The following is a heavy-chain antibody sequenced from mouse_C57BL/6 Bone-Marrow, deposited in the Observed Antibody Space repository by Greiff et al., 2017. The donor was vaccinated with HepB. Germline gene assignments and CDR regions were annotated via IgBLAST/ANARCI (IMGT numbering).Heavy chain of an antibody. J-gene: IGHJ2*01. Sequence: VQLQQSGAELVRPGASVKLSCTASGFNINDYYMHWVKQRPEQGLEWIGRIDPEDGDTEYAPKFQGKATMTADTSSNTAYLQHSSLTSEDTAVYYCTFDGYYRYYFDYWGQGTTLTVSA. CDR3: TFDGYYRYYFDY. CDR2: IDPEDGDT. V-gene: IGHV14-1*01. CDR1: GFNINDYY. D-gene: IGHD2-3*01.